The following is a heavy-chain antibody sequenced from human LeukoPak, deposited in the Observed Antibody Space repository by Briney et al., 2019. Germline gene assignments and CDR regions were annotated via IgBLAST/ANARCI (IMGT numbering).Heavy chain of an antibody. CDR3: ARWEEMVWYFDY. CDR2: VYSGGNI. J-gene: IGHJ4*02. D-gene: IGHD2-8*01. CDR1: GFTVSNNF. V-gene: IGHV3-66*01. Sequence: GGSLRLSCVVSGFTVSNNFMTWVRQAPGKGLEWVSLVYSGGNIYYADSVKGRFTISRDGSENTLYLQMNSLRAEDTAVYYCARWEEMVWYFDYWGQGTLVTVSS.